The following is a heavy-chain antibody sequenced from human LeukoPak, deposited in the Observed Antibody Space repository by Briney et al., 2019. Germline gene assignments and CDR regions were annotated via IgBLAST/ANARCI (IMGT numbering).Heavy chain of an antibody. D-gene: IGHD3-22*01. V-gene: IGHV1-2*02. CDR2: INPNSGGT. CDR1: GYTFTDYY. CDR3: ATPSSGYYYVPPSY. Sequence: GASVKVSCKASGYTFTDYYMHWVRQAPGQGLEWMEWINPNSGGTEYAQKFQGRVTLTRDTSLSTAYMELTRLRSDDTAVYYCATPSSGYYYVPPSYWGQGTLVTVSS. J-gene: IGHJ4*02.